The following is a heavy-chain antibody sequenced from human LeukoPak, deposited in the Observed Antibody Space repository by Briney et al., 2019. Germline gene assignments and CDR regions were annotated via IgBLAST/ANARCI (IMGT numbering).Heavy chain of an antibody. D-gene: IGHD3-10*01. Sequence: SETLSLTCTVSGGSISSSSYYWGWIRQPPGKGLEWIGSIYYSGSTYYNPSLKSRVTISVDTSKNQFSLKLSCVTAADTAVYYCARQRGVTMVRGATARANDYWGQGTLVTVSS. CDR3: ARQRGVTMVRGATARANDY. J-gene: IGHJ4*02. CDR1: GGSISSSSYY. CDR2: IYYSGST. V-gene: IGHV4-39*01.